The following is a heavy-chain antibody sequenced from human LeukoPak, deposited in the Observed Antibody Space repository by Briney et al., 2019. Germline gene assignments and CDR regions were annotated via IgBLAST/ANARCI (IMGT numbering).Heavy chain of an antibody. CDR1: GGSFSGYY. Sequence: SETLSLTCAVYGGSFSGYYWSWIRQPPGKGLEWIGEINHSGSTNYNPSLKSRVTISVDTSKNQFSLKLSSVTAADTAVYYCARDLFSYDFWSRMGWFDPWGQGTLVTVSS. V-gene: IGHV4-34*01. D-gene: IGHD3-3*01. J-gene: IGHJ5*02. CDR2: INHSGST. CDR3: ARDLFSYDFWSRMGWFDP.